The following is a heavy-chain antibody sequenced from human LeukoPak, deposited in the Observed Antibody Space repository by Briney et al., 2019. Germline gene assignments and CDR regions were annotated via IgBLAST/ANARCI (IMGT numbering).Heavy chain of an antibody. CDR2: IYTSGST. CDR3: ARDLAGNWNYVNAFDI. CDR1: GGSISSGSYD. Sequence: SETLSLTCTVSGGSISSGSYDWSWIRQPAGKGLEWIGRIYTSGSTNYNPSLKSRVTISVDTSKNQFSLKLSSVTAADTAVYYCARDLAGNWNYVNAFDIWGQGTMVTVSS. D-gene: IGHD1-7*01. V-gene: IGHV4-61*02. J-gene: IGHJ3*02.